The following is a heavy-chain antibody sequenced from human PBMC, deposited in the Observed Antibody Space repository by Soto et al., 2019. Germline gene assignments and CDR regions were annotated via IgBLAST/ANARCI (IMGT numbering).Heavy chain of an antibody. CDR3: ARLPKGSLVTA. J-gene: IGHJ4*02. V-gene: IGHV3-48*02. CDR1: GFRFSDHS. CDR2: ISSGSDNI. D-gene: IGHD2-21*02. Sequence: PGGSLRLSCVASGFRFSDHSTTWVRQSPGKGLQWIAYISSGSDNIYYAESVRGRFTVSRDNAKNALFLQMNSLRDDDTATYYCARLPKGSLVTAWGQGTRVTVSS.